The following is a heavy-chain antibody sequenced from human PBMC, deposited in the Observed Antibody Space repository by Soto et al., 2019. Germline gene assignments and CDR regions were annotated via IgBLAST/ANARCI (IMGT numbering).Heavy chain of an antibody. J-gene: IGHJ5*02. D-gene: IGHD3-10*01. CDR3: TSDRYPRFYDGSGSYPYS. CDR2: IKTDGSET. V-gene: IGHV3-7*03. CDR1: GFTFSSFW. Sequence: GGSLRLSGAASGFTFSSFWMSWVRHAPWKGLEWVANIKTDGSETHYVDSVKGRFTISRDNPKTSLFLQMNSLRVEDTAVYFCTSDRYPRFYDGSGSYPYSCGQGNPVTVSS.